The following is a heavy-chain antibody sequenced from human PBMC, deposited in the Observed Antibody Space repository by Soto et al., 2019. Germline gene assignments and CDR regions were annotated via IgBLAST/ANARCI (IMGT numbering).Heavy chain of an antibody. CDR2: ISGSGGST. D-gene: IGHD3-10*01. CDR3: AKNLWFGESVFDS. CDR1: GFTFTNYA. J-gene: IGHJ4*02. Sequence: GQLVESGGGVVQPGGSLRLACEVSGFTFTNYAMSWVRQAPGKGLEWLSRISGSGGSTSYADSVKGRFTVSRDNSKNTLYLQMDSLRTEDTAVYYCAKNLWFGESVFDSWGQGTLVTVSS. V-gene: IGHV3-23*04.